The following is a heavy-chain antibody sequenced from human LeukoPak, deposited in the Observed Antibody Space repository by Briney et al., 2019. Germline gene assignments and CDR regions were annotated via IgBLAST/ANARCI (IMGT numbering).Heavy chain of an antibody. CDR2: LNIDGNGI. CDR1: GFTFSDYW. D-gene: IGHD2-2*01. V-gene: IGHV3-74*01. J-gene: IGHJ3*02. CDR3: VRDFPSVVGRGAAFDI. Sequence: GGSLRLSCAASGFTFSDYWMHWVRQAPGKGLVWVSRLNIDGNGITYADSVKGRFTVSRDNAKNTLYLQMNSLRAEDSAVYYCVRDFPSVVGRGAAFDIWGQGTMVTVSS.